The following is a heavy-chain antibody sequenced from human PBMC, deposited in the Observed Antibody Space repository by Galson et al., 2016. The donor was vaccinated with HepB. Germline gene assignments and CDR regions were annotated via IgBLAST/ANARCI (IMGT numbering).Heavy chain of an antibody. Sequence: SLRLSCAASGVICSTCGTAWVRQAPGKGLEWVSSISGDGINTHYADSVKGRFIISRDNSKNMVHLQMNSLRAEDTALHYCAKVQILITAVTPYYFDDWGQGTLVTVSS. CDR3: AKVQILITAVTPYYFDD. CDR1: GVICSTCG. V-gene: IGHV3-23*01. D-gene: IGHD1-14*01. CDR2: ISGDGINT. J-gene: IGHJ4*02.